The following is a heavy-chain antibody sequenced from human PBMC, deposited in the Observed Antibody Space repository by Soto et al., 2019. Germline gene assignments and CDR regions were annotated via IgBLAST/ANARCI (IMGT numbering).Heavy chain of an antibody. V-gene: IGHV1-46*01. CDR1: GYTFTHYY. Sequence: ASVKVSGKASGYTFTHYYIHWVRQAPGQGLEWMGIINPNGGITTYAQKFRAGFTMTRDTSTSTVYLELSSPRSEDSAIYYCATSVNSAMAFDYWGQGTLVTVSS. J-gene: IGHJ4*02. D-gene: IGHD5-18*01. CDR2: INPNGGIT. CDR3: ATSVNSAMAFDY.